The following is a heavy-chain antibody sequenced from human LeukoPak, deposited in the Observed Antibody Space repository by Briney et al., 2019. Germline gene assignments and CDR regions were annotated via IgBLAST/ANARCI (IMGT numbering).Heavy chain of an antibody. D-gene: IGHD5-18*01. CDR1: VSSGLTRW. Sequence: GGSLRLSCVASVSSGLTRWMNWVRQAPGKGLEWVANIKQDGSEKYYVDSVKGRFTISRDNAKNSLYLQMNSLRAEDTAVYYCASGGYSFFYWGQGTLVTVSS. J-gene: IGHJ4*02. CDR3: ASGGYSFFY. V-gene: IGHV3-7*03. CDR2: IKQDGSEK.